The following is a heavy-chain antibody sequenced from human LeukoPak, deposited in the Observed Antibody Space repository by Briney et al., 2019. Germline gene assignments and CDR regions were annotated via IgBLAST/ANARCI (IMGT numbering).Heavy chain of an antibody. V-gene: IGHV1-2*02. J-gene: IGHJ3*02. D-gene: IGHD3-10*01. CDR3: ARDLDYYGSGSFFNI. Sequence: ASVKVSCKASGYTFTAYSMHWVRQAPGQGLEWMGWVNPNSGGTNYAQKFQGRVTMTRDTSITTAYMELSRLRSDDTAVYYCARDLDYYGSGSFFNIWGQGTMVTVSS. CDR2: VNPNSGGT. CDR1: GYTFTAYS.